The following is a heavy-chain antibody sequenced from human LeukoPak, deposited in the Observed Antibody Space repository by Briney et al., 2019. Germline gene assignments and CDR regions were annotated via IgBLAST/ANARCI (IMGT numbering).Heavy chain of an antibody. CDR1: GFTFSSYS. Sequence: GGSLRLSCAASGFTFSSYSMNWVRRAPGKGLEWVSSISSSSSCIYYADSVKGRFTISRDNAKNSLYLQMNSLRAEDTAVYYCARSTYYGSGRSGYYFDYWGQGTLVTVSS. CDR3: ARSTYYGSGRSGYYFDY. D-gene: IGHD3-10*01. CDR2: ISSSSSCI. J-gene: IGHJ4*02. V-gene: IGHV3-21*01.